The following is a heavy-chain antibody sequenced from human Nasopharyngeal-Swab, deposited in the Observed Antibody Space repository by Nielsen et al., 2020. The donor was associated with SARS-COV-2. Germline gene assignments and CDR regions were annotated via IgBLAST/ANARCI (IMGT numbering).Heavy chain of an antibody. Sequence: SETLSPTCTVSGGSISSYYWSWIRQPPGKGLEWIGYIYYSGSTNYNPSPKSRVTISVDTSKNQFSLKLSSVTAADTAIYYCARDGRSSWYFDLWGRGTLVTVSS. CDR3: ARDGRSSWYFDL. CDR1: GGSISSYY. CDR2: IYYSGST. J-gene: IGHJ2*01. V-gene: IGHV4-59*01.